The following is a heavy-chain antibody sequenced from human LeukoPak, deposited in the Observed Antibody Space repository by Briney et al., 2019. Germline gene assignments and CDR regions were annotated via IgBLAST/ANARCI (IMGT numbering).Heavy chain of an antibody. Sequence: SVTLSLTGTGPAYCLSSGYYWGWLRQPPWKGLAWTGRSYHGGSTYYNPSLKSGVTISVDTSKNQFSLKLSSVTAADTAVYYCARRIFGVVIILSSMGAFDIWGQGTMVTVSS. J-gene: IGHJ3*02. CDR2: SYHGGST. CDR1: AYCLSSGYY. CDR3: ARRIFGVVIILSSMGAFDI. V-gene: IGHV4-38-2*02. D-gene: IGHD3-3*01.